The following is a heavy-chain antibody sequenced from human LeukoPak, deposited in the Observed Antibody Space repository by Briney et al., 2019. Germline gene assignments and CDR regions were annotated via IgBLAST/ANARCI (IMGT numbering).Heavy chain of an antibody. V-gene: IGHV4-59*01. J-gene: IGHJ5*02. CDR1: GGSISNKY. CDR2: IYYSGSA. CDR3: ARGGNYWPQWWFDP. D-gene: IGHD1-26*01. Sequence: SEALSLTCTVSGGSISNKYWSWIRQPPGKGLEWIGYIYYSGSANYNPSLKSRVTILVDTSKNQFSLKLSSVTPADTAVYYCARGGNYWPQWWFDPWGRGTLVSVSS.